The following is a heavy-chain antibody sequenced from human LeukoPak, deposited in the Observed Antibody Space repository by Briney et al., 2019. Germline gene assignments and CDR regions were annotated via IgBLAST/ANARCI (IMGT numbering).Heavy chain of an antibody. Sequence: PGGSLRLSCEVSGFTVSSNYMSWVRQAPGKGLEWVANINLGGSEKYYVDSVKGRFTISRDNAKNSLYLQMNSLRTEDTAVYYCASGNNDWSLGGQGTLVTVSS. CDR1: GFTVSSNY. D-gene: IGHD3-9*01. CDR3: ASGNNDWSL. V-gene: IGHV3-7*03. CDR2: INLGGSEK. J-gene: IGHJ4*02.